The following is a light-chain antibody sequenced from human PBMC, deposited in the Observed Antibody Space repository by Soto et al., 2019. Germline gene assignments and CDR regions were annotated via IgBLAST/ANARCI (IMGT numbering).Light chain of an antibody. Sequence: EIVLTQSPGTLSLSPGERATLSCRASQSVSSSYLAWYQQKPGQAPRLLIYGASNRATGIPDRCSGSGSGPDFTLTISKPEPQDFAGYYGQQDGGSPRMYTFGKGTKLEIK. CDR3: QQDGGSPRMYT. V-gene: IGKV3-20*01. CDR1: QSVSSSY. J-gene: IGKJ2*01. CDR2: GAS.